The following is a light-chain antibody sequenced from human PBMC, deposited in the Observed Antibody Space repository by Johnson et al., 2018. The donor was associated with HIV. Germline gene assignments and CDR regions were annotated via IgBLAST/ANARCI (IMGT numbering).Light chain of an antibody. J-gene: IGLJ1*01. CDR1: SSNIGNNH. CDR2: ENN. Sequence: QSVLTQPPSVSAAPGQKVTISCSGSSSNIGNNHVSWYQQFPGTAPKLLIYENNKRPSGIPDRFSGSKSGTSATQGITALQTGDEADYYCETWDCSLSGVFGTGTKVTVL. CDR3: ETWDCSLSGV. V-gene: IGLV1-51*02.